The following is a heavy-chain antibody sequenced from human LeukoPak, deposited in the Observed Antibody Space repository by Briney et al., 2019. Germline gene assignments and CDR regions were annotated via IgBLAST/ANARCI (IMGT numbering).Heavy chain of an antibody. CDR2: MNPNSGNT. V-gene: IGHV1-8*01. CDR1: GYTFTSYD. Sequence: ASVKVSCKASGYTFTSYDINWVRQATGQGLEWMGWMNPNSGNTGYAQKFQGRVTMTRNTSISTAYMELSSLRSEDTAVYYCARGGQNDYVWGSYRYTIRFDPWGQGTLVTVSS. J-gene: IGHJ5*02. CDR3: ARGGQNDYVWGSYRYTIRFDP. D-gene: IGHD3-16*02.